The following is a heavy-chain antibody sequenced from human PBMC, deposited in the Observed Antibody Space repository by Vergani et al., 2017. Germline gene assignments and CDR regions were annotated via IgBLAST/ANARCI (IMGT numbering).Heavy chain of an antibody. CDR3: ARDRVGPRQGIWDY. D-gene: IGHD3/OR15-3a*01. CDR1: GFTFSSYS. J-gene: IGHJ4*02. Sequence: EVQLVESGGGLVKPGGSLRLSCAASGFTFSSYSMNWVRQAPGKGLEGGSSISSSSSYIYYADSVKGRFTISRDNAKNSLYLQMNSLRAEDTAVYYCARDRVGPRQGIWDYWGQGTLVTVSS. CDR2: ISSSSSYI. V-gene: IGHV3-21*01.